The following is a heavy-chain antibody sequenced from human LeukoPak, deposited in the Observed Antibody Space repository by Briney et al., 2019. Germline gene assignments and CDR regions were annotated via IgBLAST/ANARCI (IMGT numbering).Heavy chain of an antibody. CDR2: INPNSGGT. CDR3: ARDYGGNSLDY. Sequence: ASVKVSCKASGSTFTDYYMHWVRQAPGQGLEWMGWINPNSGGTNFAQKFQGRVTTTRDTSISTAYMELSRLRSDDTAVYYCARDYGGNSLDYWGQGTLVTVSS. CDR1: GSTFTDYY. J-gene: IGHJ4*02. D-gene: IGHD4-23*01. V-gene: IGHV1-2*02.